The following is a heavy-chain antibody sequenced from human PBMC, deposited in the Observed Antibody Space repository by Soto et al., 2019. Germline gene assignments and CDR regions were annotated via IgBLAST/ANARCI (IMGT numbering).Heavy chain of an antibody. Sequence: QVQLVQSGAEMKKPGSSVKVSCQSYGGTFNTYAMNWVRQAPGQGPEWMGDISPMFGAANYAPKFQGRVTITADESTGTSYMQLNSLTSEDTALYFCAREVQVHTPAFVYWGQGTLVTVSS. J-gene: IGHJ4*02. CDR3: AREVQVHTPAFVY. CDR2: ISPMFGAA. D-gene: IGHD3-10*01. CDR1: GGTFNTYA. V-gene: IGHV1-69*19.